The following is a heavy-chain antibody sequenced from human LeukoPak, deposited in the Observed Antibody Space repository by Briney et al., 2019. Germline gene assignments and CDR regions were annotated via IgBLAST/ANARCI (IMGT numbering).Heavy chain of an antibody. CDR3: AADSSSYYFDY. CDR2: ISSSGSNI. Sequence: GGSLRLSCAASGFTFSDYYMSWIRQATGKGLEWVSYISSSGSNIYYADSVKGRFTISRDNAKNSLYLQMNSLRAEGTAVYYCAADSSSYYFDYWGQGTLGTVSS. J-gene: IGHJ4*02. V-gene: IGHV3-11*04. CDR1: GFTFSDYY. D-gene: IGHD6-6*01.